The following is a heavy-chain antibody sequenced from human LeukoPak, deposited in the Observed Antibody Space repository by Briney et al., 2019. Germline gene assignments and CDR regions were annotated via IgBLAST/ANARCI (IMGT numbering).Heavy chain of an antibody. Sequence: SGTPSLTCAVSGGSISSSNWWSWVRQPPGKGLEWIGEIYHSGSTNYNPSLKSRVTISVDKSKSQFSLKLSSVTAADTAVYYCARVLYSGYYGMDVWGQGTTVTVSS. CDR1: GGSISSSNW. V-gene: IGHV4-4*02. CDR2: IYHSGST. D-gene: IGHD2-15*01. CDR3: ARVLYSGYYGMDV. J-gene: IGHJ6*02.